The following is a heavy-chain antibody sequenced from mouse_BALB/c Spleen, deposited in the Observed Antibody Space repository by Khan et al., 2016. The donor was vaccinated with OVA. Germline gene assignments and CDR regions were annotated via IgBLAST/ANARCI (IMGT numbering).Heavy chain of an antibody. CDR3: ARWFDGYSSLYAMDY. D-gene: IGHD2-3*01. J-gene: IGHJ4*01. Sequence: QVQLKESGPGLVAPSQSLSITCTVSGFSLTSYGVHWVRQPPGKGLEWLVVIWSDGSTNYNSVLKSRLSISKDNSKIQVFLKMNILQTDDTAIYYCARWFDGYSSLYAMDYWGQGTTVTVSS. CDR1: GFSLTSYG. V-gene: IGHV2-6*02. CDR2: IWSDGST.